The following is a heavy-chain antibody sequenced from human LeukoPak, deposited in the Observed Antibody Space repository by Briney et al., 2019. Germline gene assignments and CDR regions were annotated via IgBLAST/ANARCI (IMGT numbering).Heavy chain of an antibody. CDR1: GFTFSSYS. Sequence: GGSLRLSCAASGFTFSSYSMSWIRQAPGKGLEWVSYISSSGSTIYYADSVKGRFTISRDNAKNSLYLQMNSLRAEDTAVYYCARDSLGETSDYWGQGTLVTVSS. D-gene: IGHD3-16*02. CDR3: ARDSLGETSDY. J-gene: IGHJ4*02. V-gene: IGHV3-48*04. CDR2: ISSSGSTI.